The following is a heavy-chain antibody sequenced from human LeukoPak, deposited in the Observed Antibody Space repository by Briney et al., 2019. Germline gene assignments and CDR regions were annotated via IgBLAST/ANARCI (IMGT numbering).Heavy chain of an antibody. CDR1: GGSISSGGYY. V-gene: IGHV4-31*03. J-gene: IGHJ4*02. CDR2: IYYSGNT. CDR3: ARDRHGGYFPSFDY. Sequence: SETLSLTRTVSGGSISSGGYYWSWIRQHPGKGLEWIGYIYYSGNTDYNPSLESRVTISVDTSKNQFSLKLSSVTAADTAVYYCARDRHGGYFPSFDYWGQGTLVTVSS. D-gene: IGHD3-22*01.